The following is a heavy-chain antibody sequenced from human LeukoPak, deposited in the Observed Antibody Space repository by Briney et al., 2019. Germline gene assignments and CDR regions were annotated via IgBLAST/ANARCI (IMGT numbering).Heavy chain of an antibody. D-gene: IGHD3-22*01. J-gene: IGHJ4*02. CDR3: ASGRFHNYYDSSGYYYV. Sequence: SQTLSLTCTVSGGSISSGGYYWSWIRQPPGKGLEWIGCIYYSGSTYYNPSLKSRVTISVDTSKNQFSLKLSSVTAADTAVYYCASGRFHNYYDSSGYYYVWGQGTLVTVSS. CDR1: GGSISSGGYY. V-gene: IGHV4-31*03. CDR2: IYYSGST.